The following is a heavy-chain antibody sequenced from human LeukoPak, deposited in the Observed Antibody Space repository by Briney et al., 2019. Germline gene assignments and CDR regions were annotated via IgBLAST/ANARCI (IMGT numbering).Heavy chain of an antibody. CDR3: ARSIRRHYYDSSGDYFDY. V-gene: IGHV3-21*01. D-gene: IGHD3-22*01. CDR2: ISSSSSYI. CDR1: GFTFSSYE. J-gene: IGHJ4*02. Sequence: PGGSLRLSCAASGFTFSSYEMNWVRQAPGKGLEWVSSISSSSSYIYYADSVKGRFTISRDNAKNSLYLQMNSLRAEDTAVYYCARSIRRHYYDSSGDYFDYWGQGTLVTVSS.